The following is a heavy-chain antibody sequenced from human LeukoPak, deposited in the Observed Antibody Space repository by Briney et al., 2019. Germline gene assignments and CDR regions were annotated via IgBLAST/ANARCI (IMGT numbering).Heavy chain of an antibody. CDR1: GGSISSNY. CDR2: IHISGT. CDR3: ARGVTGFDS. J-gene: IGHJ4*02. Sequence: SETQSLTCSVSGGSISSNYWSWVRQPAGEGLEWIGRIHISGTNYNPSLKGRLTMSADTSKNQFSLKLSSVTAPDTSVYYCARGVTGFDSWGQGTLVTVYS. V-gene: IGHV4-4*07.